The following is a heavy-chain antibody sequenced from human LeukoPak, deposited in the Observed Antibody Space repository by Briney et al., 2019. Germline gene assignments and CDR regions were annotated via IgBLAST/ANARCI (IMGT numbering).Heavy chain of an antibody. J-gene: IGHJ4*02. D-gene: IGHD3-10*01. CDR1: GGSISSSNW. CDR3: ARLRNYGSGSTAFDY. V-gene: IGHV4-4*02. Sequence: SETLSLTCAVSGGSISSSNWWSWVRQPPGKGLEWIGEIYHSGSTNYNPSLKSRVTISVDKSKNQFSLKLSSVTAADTAVYYCARLRNYGSGSTAFDYWGQGTLVTVSS. CDR2: IYHSGST.